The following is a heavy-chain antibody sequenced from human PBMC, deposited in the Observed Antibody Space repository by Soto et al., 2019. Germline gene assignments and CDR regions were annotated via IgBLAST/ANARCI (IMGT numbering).Heavy chain of an antibody. V-gene: IGHV3-30-3*01. D-gene: IGHD6-19*01. CDR3: VRDKSPYSSGWHNRHFDY. CDR2: ISYDGSNK. J-gene: IGHJ4*02. CDR1: GFTFSSYA. Sequence: QVQLVESGGGVVQTGRSLRLSCAASGFTFSSYAMHWVRQAPGKGLEWVAVISYDGSNKYYADSVKGRFTISRDNSKTLYLQMNSQRAEDTAVYYCVRDKSPYSSGWHNRHFDYWGQGSLVTVSS.